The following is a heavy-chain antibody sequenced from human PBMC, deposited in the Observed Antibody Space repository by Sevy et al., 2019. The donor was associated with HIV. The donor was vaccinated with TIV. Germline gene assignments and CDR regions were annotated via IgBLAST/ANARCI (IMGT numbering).Heavy chain of an antibody. D-gene: IGHD5-12*01. V-gene: IGHV3-30-3*01. CDR1: GFTFSSYA. J-gene: IGHJ3*02. Sequence: GGSLRLFCAASGFTFSSYAMHWVRQAPGKGLEWVAVISYDGSNKYYADSVKGRFTISRDNSKNTLYLQMNSLRAEDTAVYYCAREWMRKIDAFDIWGQGTMVTVSS. CDR3: AREWMRKIDAFDI. CDR2: ISYDGSNK.